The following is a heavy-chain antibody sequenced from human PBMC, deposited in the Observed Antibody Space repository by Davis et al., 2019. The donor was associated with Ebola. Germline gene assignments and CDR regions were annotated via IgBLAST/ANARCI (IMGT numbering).Heavy chain of an antibody. Sequence: GESLKISCAASGFTFSSYGMHWVRQAPGKGLEWVAVRWYDGSNKYYADSVKGRFTISRDNSKNTLYLQMNSLRAEDTAVYYCARLATAMVPFDYWGRGTLVTVSS. CDR3: ARLATAMVPFDY. CDR1: GFTFSSYG. D-gene: IGHD3-10*01. V-gene: IGHV3-33*01. J-gene: IGHJ4*02. CDR2: RWYDGSNK.